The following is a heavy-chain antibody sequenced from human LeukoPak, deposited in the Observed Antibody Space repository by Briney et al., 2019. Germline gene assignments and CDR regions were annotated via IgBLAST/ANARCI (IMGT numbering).Heavy chain of an antibody. Sequence: GGSLRLSCAASGFTFSSYSMNWVRQAPGEGLEWVANINDDGSETNYIDSVKGRFTISRDNAKNSLHLQMDSLRAEDTAVYYCAGGSGWESDYWGQGTLVTVSS. CDR1: GFTFSSYS. D-gene: IGHD6-19*01. CDR2: INDDGSET. V-gene: IGHV3-7*03. CDR3: AGGSGWESDY. J-gene: IGHJ4*02.